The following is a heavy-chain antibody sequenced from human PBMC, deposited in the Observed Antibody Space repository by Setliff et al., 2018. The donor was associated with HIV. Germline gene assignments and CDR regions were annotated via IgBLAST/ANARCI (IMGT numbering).Heavy chain of an antibody. CDR3: ASATLGFCTNGVCSSLDY. J-gene: IGHJ4*02. CDR1: GVTISSLW. V-gene: IGHV3-7*01. Sequence: PGGSLRLSCVASGVTISSLWMNWVRQAPGRGLEWVANINVDGSKTYYVDSARGRFSISRDNAQNSLYLQMNSLRAEDTAVYYCASATLGFCTNGVCSSLDYWGQGTLVTVSS. D-gene: IGHD2-8*01. CDR2: INVDGSKT.